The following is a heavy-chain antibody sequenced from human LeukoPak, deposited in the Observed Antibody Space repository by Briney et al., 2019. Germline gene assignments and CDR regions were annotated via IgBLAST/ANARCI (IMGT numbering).Heavy chain of an antibody. D-gene: IGHD6-19*01. J-gene: IGHJ4*02. CDR3: AATSYSSGWYRDY. CDR2: IVVGSGNT. V-gene: IGHV1-58*01. CDR1: GFTFTSSA. Sequence: SVKVSCKASGFTFTSSAVQWVRQARGQRLEWIGWIVVGSGNTNYAQKFQERVTITRDMSTSTAYMELGSLRSEDMAVYYCAATSYSSGWYRDYWGQGTLVTVSS.